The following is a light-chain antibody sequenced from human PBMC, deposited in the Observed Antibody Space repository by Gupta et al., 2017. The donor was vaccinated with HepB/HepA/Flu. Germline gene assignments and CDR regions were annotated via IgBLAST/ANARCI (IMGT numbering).Light chain of an antibody. Sequence: DIVMTQSPDSLAVSLGERATINCKSSQSVLYSSNNKNYLAWYQQKPGQPPKMLIYRASTRDSGVPDRFSGSGSGTDFTLTISSLQAEDVAVYYCQQEYNTPITFGQGTRLEIK. V-gene: IGKV4-1*01. CDR2: RAS. CDR1: QSVLYSSNNKNY. J-gene: IGKJ5*01. CDR3: QQEYNTPIT.